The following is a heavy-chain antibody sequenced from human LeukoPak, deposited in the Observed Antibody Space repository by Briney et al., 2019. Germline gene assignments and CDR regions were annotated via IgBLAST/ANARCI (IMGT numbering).Heavy chain of an antibody. Sequence: PGGSLRLSCAASGFTFSSYSMNWVRQAPGKGLEWVSSISSSSSYIYYADSVKGRFTISRDNAKNSLYLQMNSLRAEDTAVYYCARDPDTAMVYYYYGMDVWGQGTTVTVSS. CDR2: ISSSSSYI. V-gene: IGHV3-21*01. CDR1: GFTFSSYS. J-gene: IGHJ6*02. CDR3: ARDPDTAMVYYYYGMDV. D-gene: IGHD5-18*01.